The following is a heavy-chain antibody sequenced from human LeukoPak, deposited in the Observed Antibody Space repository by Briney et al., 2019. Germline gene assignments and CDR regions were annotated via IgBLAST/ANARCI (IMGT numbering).Heavy chain of an antibody. CDR2: IKQDGSEK. CDR1: GFTVSSNY. Sequence: PGGSLRLSCAASGFTVSSNYMSWVRQAPGKGLEWVANIKQDGSEKYYVDSVKGRFTISRDNAKNSLYLQMNSLRAEDTAVYYCARDGFRSYYYDSSGYSRVPYYFDYWGQGTLVTVSS. J-gene: IGHJ4*02. CDR3: ARDGFRSYYYDSSGYSRVPYYFDY. D-gene: IGHD3-22*01. V-gene: IGHV3-7*01.